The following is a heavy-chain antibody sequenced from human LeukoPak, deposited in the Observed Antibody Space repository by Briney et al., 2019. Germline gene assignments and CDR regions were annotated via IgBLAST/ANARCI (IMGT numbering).Heavy chain of an antibody. CDR1: GFTFSSYE. CDR3: ARDPYSGNYGDYYYYYMDV. Sequence: GGSLRLSCAASGFTFSSYEMNWVRQAPGKGLEWVSYISSSGSTIYYADSVKGRFTISRDHAKSSLYLQMNSLRDEDTAVYYCARDPYSGNYGDYYYYYMDVWGKGTTVTISS. V-gene: IGHV3-48*03. CDR2: ISSSGSTI. J-gene: IGHJ6*03. D-gene: IGHD1-26*01.